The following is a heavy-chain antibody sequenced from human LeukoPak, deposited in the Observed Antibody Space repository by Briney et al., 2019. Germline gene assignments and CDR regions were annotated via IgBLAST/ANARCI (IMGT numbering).Heavy chain of an antibody. V-gene: IGHV1-2*02. D-gene: IGHD3-22*01. J-gene: IGHJ3*02. Sequence: VASVKVSCKASGGTFTGYYMHWVRQAPGQGLEWMGWINPNSGGTNYAQKFQGRVTMTRDTSISTAYMELSRLRSDDTAVYYCAREESDYCDRTAPLDIWGQGTMVTVSS. CDR1: GGTFTGYY. CDR2: INPNSGGT. CDR3: AREESDYCDRTAPLDI.